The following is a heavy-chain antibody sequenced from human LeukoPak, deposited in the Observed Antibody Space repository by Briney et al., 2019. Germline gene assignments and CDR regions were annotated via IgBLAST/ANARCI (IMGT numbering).Heavy chain of an antibody. Sequence: PSQTLSLTCTVSGGSISSGDYYWGWNRQPPGRGLEWIGYICYSGSTYYNSSLQSRVTISVDTSKNQFSLKLSSVTAADTAVYYCARDRLQSNYFDYWGQGTLVTVSS. CDR2: ICYSGST. CDR1: GGSISSGDYY. J-gene: IGHJ4*02. D-gene: IGHD3-16*02. V-gene: IGHV4-30-4*08. CDR3: ARDRLQSNYFDY.